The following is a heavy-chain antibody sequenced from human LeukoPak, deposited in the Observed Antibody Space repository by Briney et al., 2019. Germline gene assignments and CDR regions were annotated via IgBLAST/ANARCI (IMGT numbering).Heavy chain of an antibody. Sequence: GGSLRLSCAASGFTFSSYGMHWVRQAPGKGLEWVAFIRYNGRTEHYADSVKGRFTISRDNSKNTLYLQMNSLRAEDTAVYYCAKLGKTENHYGSGRFSYYYYMDVWGKGTTVTISS. CDR2: IRYNGRTE. D-gene: IGHD3-10*01. V-gene: IGHV3-30*02. J-gene: IGHJ6*03. CDR1: GFTFSSYG. CDR3: AKLGKTENHYGSGRFSYYYYMDV.